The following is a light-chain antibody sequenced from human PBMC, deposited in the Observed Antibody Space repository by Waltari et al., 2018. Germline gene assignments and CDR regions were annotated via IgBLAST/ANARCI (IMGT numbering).Light chain of an antibody. CDR2: DAS. J-gene: IGKJ1*01. Sequence: DIVLTQSPGTLSLSPGERATLACRASQSVGRSLAWYQQKPGQAPRLLIYDASRRATSIPDRFSGSGSGTDFSLTISTLEPEDFAVYYCQNYVRLPATFGQGTKVEI. V-gene: IGKV3-20*01. CDR1: QSVGRS. CDR3: QNYVRLPAT.